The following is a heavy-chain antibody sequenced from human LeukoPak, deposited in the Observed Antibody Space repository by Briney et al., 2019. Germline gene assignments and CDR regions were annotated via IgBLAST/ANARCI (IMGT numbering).Heavy chain of an antibody. CDR2: MYYSGST. CDR3: ARGRSSGYFDY. Sequence: SETLSLTCTVSGGSVSSYFWSWIRQPPGKGLEWIGYMYYSGSTNYNPSLKSRVTISVDTSKNQFSLKLSSVTAADTAVYYCARGRSSGYFDYWGQGTLVTVSS. V-gene: IGHV4-59*02. J-gene: IGHJ4*02. CDR1: GGSVSSYF. D-gene: IGHD6-19*01.